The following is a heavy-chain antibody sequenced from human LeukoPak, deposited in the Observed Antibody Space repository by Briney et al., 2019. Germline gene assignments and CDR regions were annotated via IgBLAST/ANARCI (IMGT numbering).Heavy chain of an antibody. CDR2: IAQDASEE. D-gene: IGHD1-26*01. V-gene: IGHV3-7*03. J-gene: IGHJ4*02. Sequence: QTGGSLRLSCAASGFTFSNYWMTWVRQAPGMGLEWVANIAQDASEEYYVDSVKGRFTISRDNAENSLYLQMNSLRAEDTAVYYCAKGYSDFLRWGQGTLVTVSS. CDR3: AKGYSDFLR. CDR1: GFTFSNYW.